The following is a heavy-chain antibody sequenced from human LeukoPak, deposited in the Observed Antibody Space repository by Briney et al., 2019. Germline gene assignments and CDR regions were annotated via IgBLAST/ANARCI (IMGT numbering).Heavy chain of an antibody. Sequence: GGSLRLSCAASGFTFSSSAMSWVRQAPGKGLEWVSAISNNGGYTYYADSVQGRFTISRDNSKSTLCLQMNSLRAEDTAVYYCAKDRYSGSYPDAFDIWGQGTMVTVSS. CDR3: AKDRYSGSYPDAFDI. D-gene: IGHD1-26*01. CDR2: ISNNGGYT. CDR1: GFTFSSSA. J-gene: IGHJ3*02. V-gene: IGHV3-23*01.